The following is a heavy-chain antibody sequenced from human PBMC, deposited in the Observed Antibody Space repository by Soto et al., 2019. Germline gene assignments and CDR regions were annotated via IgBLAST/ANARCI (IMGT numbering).Heavy chain of an antibody. CDR2: ISAYNGNT. CDR3: ARQHGRDGYNSFDY. V-gene: IGHV1-18*01. J-gene: IGHJ4*02. CDR1: GYTFTSYG. D-gene: IGHD5-12*01. Sequence: ASVKVSCKASGYTFTSYGISWVRQAPGQGLEWMGWISAYNGNTNYAQKLQGRVTMTRDTSTSTVYMELSSLRSEDTAVYYCARQHGRDGYNSFDYWGQGTLVTVSS.